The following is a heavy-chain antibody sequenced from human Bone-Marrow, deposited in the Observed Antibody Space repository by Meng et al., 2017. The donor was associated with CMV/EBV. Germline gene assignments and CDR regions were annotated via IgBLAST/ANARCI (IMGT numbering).Heavy chain of an antibody. CDR2: ISSSSSYI. J-gene: IGHJ6*02. CDR1: GFTFSSYS. V-gene: IGHV3-21*01. CDR3: AVVPAATSFYYYYGMDV. D-gene: IGHD2-2*01. Sequence: GESLKISCAASGFTFSSYSMNWVRQAPGKGLEWVSSISSSSSYIYYADSVKGRFTISRDNAKNSLYLQMNSLRAEDTAVYYCAVVPAATSFYYYYGMDVWGQGTTVTVSS.